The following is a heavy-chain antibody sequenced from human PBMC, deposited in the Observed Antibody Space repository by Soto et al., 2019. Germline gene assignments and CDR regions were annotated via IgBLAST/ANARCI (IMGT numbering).Heavy chain of an antibody. V-gene: IGHV3-33*01. Sequence: GGSLRLSCAASGFTFSSYGMHWVRQAPGKGLEWVAVIWYDGSNKYYADSVKGRFTISRDNSKNTLYLQMNSLRAEDTAVYYCARERSYIVATLAFDIWGQGTMVTVSS. J-gene: IGHJ3*02. CDR3: ARERSYIVATLAFDI. CDR2: IWYDGSNK. CDR1: GFTFSSYG. D-gene: IGHD5-12*01.